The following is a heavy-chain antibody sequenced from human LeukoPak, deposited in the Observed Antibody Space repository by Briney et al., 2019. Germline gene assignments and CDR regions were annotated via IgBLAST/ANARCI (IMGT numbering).Heavy chain of an antibody. CDR1: GGSISSGGYS. Sequence: SQTLSLTCAVSGGSISSGGYSWSWIRQPPGKGLEWIGYIYHSGSTYYNPSLKSRVTISVDRSKNQFSLKLSSVTAADTAVYYCARAPPPSYDFWSGYSAAPCGMDVWGQGTTVTVSS. CDR2: IYHSGST. V-gene: IGHV4-30-2*01. J-gene: IGHJ6*02. CDR3: ARAPPPSYDFWSGYSAAPCGMDV. D-gene: IGHD3-3*01.